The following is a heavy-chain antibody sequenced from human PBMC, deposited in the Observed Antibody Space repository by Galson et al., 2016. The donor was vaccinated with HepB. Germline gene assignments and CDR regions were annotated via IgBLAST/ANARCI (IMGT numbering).Heavy chain of an antibody. CDR1: GGTFSSYA. V-gene: IGHV1-69*13. CDR2: IIPISGKI. D-gene: IGHD6-6*01. Sequence: SVKVSCKASGGTFSSYAISWVRQAPRQGLEWMGDIIPISGKISYAQSFQGRVTITADESTSTAHMEISSLRSEDTAVYYCARDRGGPQRDSISFNRYYGMDVWGQGTTVSVSS. CDR3: ARDRGGPQRDSISFNRYYGMDV. J-gene: IGHJ6*02.